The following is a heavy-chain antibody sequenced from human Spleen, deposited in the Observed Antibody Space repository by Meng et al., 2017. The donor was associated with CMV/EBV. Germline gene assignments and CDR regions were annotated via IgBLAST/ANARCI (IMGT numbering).Heavy chain of an antibody. CDR1: GGSFSGYY. V-gene: IGHV4-34*01. D-gene: IGHD4-23*01. J-gene: IGHJ4*02. Sequence: SESRSLTSVVYGGSFSGYYWGWIRQPPGKGLEWIGEINHSGSTNNNRSLKSRVTISVDTSKNQLSLKLSSVTAAYTAVYYCARCGVRWQSHSNFDYWGQGTLVTVSS. CDR2: INHSGST. CDR3: ARCGVRWQSHSNFDY.